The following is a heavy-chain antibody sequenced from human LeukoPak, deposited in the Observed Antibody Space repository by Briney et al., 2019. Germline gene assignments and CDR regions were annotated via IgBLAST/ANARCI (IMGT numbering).Heavy chain of an antibody. V-gene: IGHV3-11*06. D-gene: IGHD6-13*01. CDR3: ARGIAAADGMDV. Sequence: GGSLRLSCAASGFTFSDYYMSWIRQAPGKGLEWVSYISSSSSYTNYADSVKGRFTISRDNAKNSLYLQMNSLRAEDTAVYYCARGIAAADGMDVWGKGTTVTVSS. CDR2: ISSSSSYT. J-gene: IGHJ6*04. CDR1: GFTFSDYY.